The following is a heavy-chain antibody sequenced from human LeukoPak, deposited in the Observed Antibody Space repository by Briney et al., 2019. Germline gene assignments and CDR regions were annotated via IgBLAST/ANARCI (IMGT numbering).Heavy chain of an antibody. CDR3: ARHDPHSDY. D-gene: IGHD3-16*01. J-gene: IGHJ4*02. Sequence: GGSLRLSCAASGFSVSSKDMSWVRQAPGKGLEWVSVIYTGGSTYSADSVKGRFTISRDNPKNTLYLQMNSLRAEDTAVYYCARHDPHSDYWGQGTLVTVSS. CDR2: IYTGGST. V-gene: IGHV3-53*01. CDR1: GFSVSSKD.